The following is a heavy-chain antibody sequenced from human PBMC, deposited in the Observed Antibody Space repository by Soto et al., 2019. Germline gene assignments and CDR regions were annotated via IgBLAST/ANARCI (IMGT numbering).Heavy chain of an antibody. CDR2: INQEGSEK. J-gene: IGHJ4*02. D-gene: IGHD1-7*01. Sequence: EVQLVESGGGLVQPGESLRLSCAASGFTFSIYWISWVRQAPGKGLEWVANINQEGSEKYYVDSVKGRFTISRDNAKNSLYLQMNSLRAEDTAVYYCARASSTGTTDYWGQGTLVTVSS. CDR1: GFTFSIYW. V-gene: IGHV3-7*01. CDR3: ARASSTGTTDY.